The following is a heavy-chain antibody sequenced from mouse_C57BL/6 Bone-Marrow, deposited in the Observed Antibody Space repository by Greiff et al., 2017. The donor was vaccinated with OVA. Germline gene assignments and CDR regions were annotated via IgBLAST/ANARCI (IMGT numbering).Heavy chain of an antibody. Sequence: VQLQQSGAELARPGASVKMSCKASGYTSTSYTMHWVKQRPGQGLEWIGYINPSSGYTKYNQKFKDKATLTADKSSSTAYMQLSSLTSEDSAVYYCARGLLGYYGYFDYWGQGTTLTVSS. CDR2: INPSSGYT. D-gene: IGHD1-1*01. CDR1: GYTSTSYT. V-gene: IGHV1-4*01. CDR3: ARGLLGYYGYFDY. J-gene: IGHJ2*01.